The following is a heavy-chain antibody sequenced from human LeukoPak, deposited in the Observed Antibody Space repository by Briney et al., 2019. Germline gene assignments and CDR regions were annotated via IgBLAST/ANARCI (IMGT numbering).Heavy chain of an antibody. D-gene: IGHD2-2*01. Sequence: GGSLRLSCAASGFTFSSYAMHWVRQAPGKGLEWVAVISYDGINKYYADSVKGRFTLSRDSSKNTLYLQMNSLRAEDTAVYYCASGRYCSTTSCFGWFDPWGQGTLVTVSS. CDR1: GFTFSSYA. V-gene: IGHV3-30-3*01. J-gene: IGHJ5*02. CDR2: ISYDGINK. CDR3: ASGRYCSTTSCFGWFDP.